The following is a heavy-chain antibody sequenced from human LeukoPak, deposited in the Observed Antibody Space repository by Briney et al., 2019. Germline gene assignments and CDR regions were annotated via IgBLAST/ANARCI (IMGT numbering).Heavy chain of an antibody. J-gene: IGHJ3*02. CDR1: GYIFTTYF. CDR3: ARELSMEDPFTPKNHDSSFGDAFDI. Sequence: ASVKVSCKASGYIFTTYFIHWVRQAPGQGLEWMGIINPSGASTSYAQKFQGRVTMTRDMSTSTVYMALFSLRSEDTAVYYCARELSMEDPFTPKNHDSSFGDAFDIWGQGTMVTVSS. CDR2: INPSGAST. D-gene: IGHD3-22*01. V-gene: IGHV1-46*01.